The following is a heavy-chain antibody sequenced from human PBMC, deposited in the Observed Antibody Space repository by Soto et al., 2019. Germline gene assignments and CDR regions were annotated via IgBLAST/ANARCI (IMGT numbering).Heavy chain of an antibody. CDR1: GGSFSGYY. V-gene: IGHV4-34*01. CDR2: INHSGST. CDR3: ARAGVVVAATHTGWFDP. D-gene: IGHD2-15*01. J-gene: IGHJ5*02. Sequence: PSETLSLTCAVYGGSFSGYYWSWIRQPPGEGLEWIGEINHSGSTNYNPSLKSRVTISVDTSKNQFSLKLSSVTAADTAVYYCARAGVVVAATHTGWFDPWGQGTLVTVSS.